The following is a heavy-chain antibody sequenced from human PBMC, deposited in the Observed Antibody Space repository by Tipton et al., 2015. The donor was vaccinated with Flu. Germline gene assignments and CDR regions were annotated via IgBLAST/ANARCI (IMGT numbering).Heavy chain of an antibody. Sequence: RSLRLSCAASGFTFRRYAMHWARQAPGKGLEWLAVVSYDSSTKYYADSVKGRFTISRDNSQSTVSLQLNTLRAEDTAVYYCARDMVELGTFYFFYGMDVWGQGTTVTVSS. D-gene: IGHD1-7*01. V-gene: IGHV3-30*03. CDR2: VSYDSSTK. CDR3: ARDMVELGTFYFFYGMDV. CDR1: GFTFRRYA. J-gene: IGHJ6*02.